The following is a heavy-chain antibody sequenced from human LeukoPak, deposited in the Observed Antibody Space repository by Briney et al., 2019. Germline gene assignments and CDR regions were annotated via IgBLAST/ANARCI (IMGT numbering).Heavy chain of an antibody. V-gene: IGHV5-51*01. CDR3: ARREMATNPFDY. D-gene: IGHD5-24*01. CDR2: IYPDDSDT. J-gene: IGHJ4*02. CDR1: GYSFTSYW. Sequence: GESLKTSCKGSGYSFTSYWIGWVRQMPGKGLEWMGIIYPDDSDTKYSPSFQGQVTISADKSISTAYLQWSSLKASDTAMYYCARREMATNPFDYWGQGTLVTVSS.